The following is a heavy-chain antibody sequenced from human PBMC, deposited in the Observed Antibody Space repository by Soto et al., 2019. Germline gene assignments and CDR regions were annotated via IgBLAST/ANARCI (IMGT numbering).Heavy chain of an antibody. J-gene: IGHJ6*02. V-gene: IGHV4-59*08. CDR3: GRAHRDLQQLVHYYYSMDV. CDR2: IYYSGST. Sequence: SETLSLTCTVSGGPISNYYWSWIRQPPGKGLEWIGYIYYSGSTYHNPSLKSRVTISVDTSKNQFSLKLTSVTAADTAVYYCGRAHRDLQQLVHYYYSMDVWGQGTTVTVSS. D-gene: IGHD6-13*01. CDR1: GGPISNYY.